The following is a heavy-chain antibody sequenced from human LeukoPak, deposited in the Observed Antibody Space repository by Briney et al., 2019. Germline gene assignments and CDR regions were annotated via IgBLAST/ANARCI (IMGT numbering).Heavy chain of an antibody. V-gene: IGHV3-30*02. CDR1: GFTFSSYG. J-gene: IGHJ3*02. CDR3: AKPDGSYYDSSGYHAFDI. D-gene: IGHD3-22*01. CDR2: IRYDGSNK. Sequence: GGSLRLSCAASGFTFSSYGMHWVRQAPGKGLEWVAFIRYDGSNKYYADSVKGRFTISRDNSKNTLYLQMNSLRAEDTAVYYCAKPDGSYYDSSGYHAFDIWGQGTMVTVSS.